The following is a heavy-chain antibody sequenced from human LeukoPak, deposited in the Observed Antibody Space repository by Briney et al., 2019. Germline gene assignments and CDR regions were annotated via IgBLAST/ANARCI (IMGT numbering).Heavy chain of an antibody. D-gene: IGHD3-10*01. J-gene: IGHJ4*02. CDR1: GFNVSINY. CDR3: AKDPPYGSGLLFDY. V-gene: IGHV3-23*01. CDR2: ISGSGGST. Sequence: GGSLRLSCAVSGFNVSINYMSWVRQAPGKGLEWVSAISGSGGSTYYADSVKGRFTISRDNSKNTLYLQMNSLRAEDTAVYYCAKDPPYGSGLLFDYWGQGTLVTVSS.